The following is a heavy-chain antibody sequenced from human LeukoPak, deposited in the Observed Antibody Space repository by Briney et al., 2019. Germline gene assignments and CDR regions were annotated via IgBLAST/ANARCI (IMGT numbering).Heavy chain of an antibody. J-gene: IGHJ4*02. Sequence: SETLSLTCTVSGGSISSYYWSWIRQPPGKGLEWIGYIYYSGSTNYNPSLKSRVTISVDTSKKQFSLKLSSVTAADTAVFFLGGATFDNPFGKGVSSWFLDYGGQGTLVTVSS. CDR3: GGATFDNPFGKGVSSWFLDY. D-gene: IGHD6-13*01. CDR2: IYYSGST. CDR1: GGSISSYY. V-gene: IGHV4-59*01.